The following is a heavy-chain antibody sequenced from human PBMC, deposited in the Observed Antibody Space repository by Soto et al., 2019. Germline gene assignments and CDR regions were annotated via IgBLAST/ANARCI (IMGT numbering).Heavy chain of an antibody. CDR1: GFTFSSYG. CDR2: ISYDGSNK. J-gene: IGHJ3*02. Sequence: SLRLSCAASGFTFSSYGMHWVRQAPGKGLEWVAVISYDGSNKYYADSVKGRFTISRDNSKNTLYLQMNSLRAEDTAVYDCASLEDRIGAFDSWGQGTMVTFSS. V-gene: IGHV3-30*03. D-gene: IGHD2-15*01. CDR3: ASLEDRIGAFDS.